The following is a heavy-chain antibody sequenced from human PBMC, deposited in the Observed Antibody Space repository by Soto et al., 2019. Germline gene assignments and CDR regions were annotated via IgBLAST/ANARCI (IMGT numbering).Heavy chain of an antibody. V-gene: IGHV1-8*01. J-gene: IGHJ3*02. Sequence: ASVKVSCKASGYTFTSYDINWVRQATGQGLEWMGWMNPNSGNTGYAQKFQGRVTMTRNTSISTAYMELSSLRSEDTAVYYCARGGTRYCSGGSCYLEAFEIWGQGTMVTVSS. CDR1: GYTFTSYD. CDR3: ARGGTRYCSGGSCYLEAFEI. CDR2: MNPNSGNT. D-gene: IGHD2-15*01.